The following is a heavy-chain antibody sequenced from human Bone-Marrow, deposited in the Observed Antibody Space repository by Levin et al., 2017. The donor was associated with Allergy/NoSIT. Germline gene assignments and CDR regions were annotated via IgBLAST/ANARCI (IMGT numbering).Heavy chain of an antibody. J-gene: IGHJ4*02. V-gene: IGHV1-2*02. CDR3: GREGLPAAKGALDY. CDR1: GYSFIGHF. CDR2: INPNSGDT. Sequence: ASVKVSCKASGYSFIGHFIHWVRQAPGQGPEWMGWINPNSGDTRYAQKFQGRVTMTRDTSINTFYMEIDRLKSDDSAVYYCGREGLPAAKGALDYWGQGTLATVSS. D-gene: IGHD1-26*01.